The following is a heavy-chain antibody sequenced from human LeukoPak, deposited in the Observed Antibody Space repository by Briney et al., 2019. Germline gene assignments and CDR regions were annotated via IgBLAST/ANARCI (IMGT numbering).Heavy chain of an antibody. CDR2: MNPNSGNT. CDR3: ARAGIAVAGQAEYFQH. Sequence: APVKVSCKASGYTFTSYDINWVRQATGQGLEWMGWMNPNSGNTGYAQKFQGRVTMTRNTSISTAYMELSSLRSEDTAVYYCARAGIAVAGQAEYFQHWGQGTLVTVSS. D-gene: IGHD6-19*01. CDR1: GYTFTSYD. V-gene: IGHV1-8*01. J-gene: IGHJ1*01.